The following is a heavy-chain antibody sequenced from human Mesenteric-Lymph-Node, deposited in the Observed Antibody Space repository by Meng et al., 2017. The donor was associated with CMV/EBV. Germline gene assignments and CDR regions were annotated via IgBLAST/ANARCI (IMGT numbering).Heavy chain of an antibody. CDR1: GVSIRSSSW. V-gene: IGHV4-4*02. D-gene: IGHD6-13*01. J-gene: IGHJ4*02. Sequence: SGVSIRSSSWWSWVRQTPGKGLEWIGEVYHSGTTNYNPSLKSRVTMSVDKSKNQFSLNLSSVTAADTAVYYCARFLQELSQAFYFDYWGQGNLVTAPQ. CDR2: VYHSGTT. CDR3: ARFLQELSQAFYFDY.